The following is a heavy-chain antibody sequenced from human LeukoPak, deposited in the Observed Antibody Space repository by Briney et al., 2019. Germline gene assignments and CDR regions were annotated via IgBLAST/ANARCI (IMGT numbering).Heavy chain of an antibody. CDR1: GGSISSGGYS. V-gene: IGHV4-30-2*01. J-gene: IGHJ5*02. Sequence: SETLSLTCAVSGGSISSGGYSWSWIRQPPGKGLEWIGYIYHSGSTYYNPSLKSRVTISVDRSKNQFSLKLSSVTAADTAVYYCARAKGEYYYDSSGYSDSWFDPWGQGTLVTVSS. CDR2: IYHSGST. D-gene: IGHD3-22*01. CDR3: ARAKGEYYYDSSGYSDSWFDP.